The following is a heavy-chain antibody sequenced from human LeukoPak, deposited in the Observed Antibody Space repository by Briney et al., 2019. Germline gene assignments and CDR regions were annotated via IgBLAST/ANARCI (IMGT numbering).Heavy chain of an antibody. J-gene: IGHJ4*02. CDR1: GGSISSYY. Sequence: SETLSLTCTVSGGSISSYYWSWIRQPPGKGLEWIGYISYIGSTNYNPSLKSRVTISVDTSKNQFSLKLSSLTAADTAVHYCARSGSNYVSGNYYSYWGQGTLVTVSS. CDR3: ARSGSNYVSGNYYSY. CDR2: ISYIGST. D-gene: IGHD3-10*01. V-gene: IGHV4-59*01.